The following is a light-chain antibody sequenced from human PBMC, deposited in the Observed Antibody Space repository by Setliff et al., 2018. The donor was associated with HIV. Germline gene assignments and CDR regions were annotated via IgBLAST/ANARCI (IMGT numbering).Light chain of an antibody. CDR2: WAS. V-gene: IGKV4-1*01. CDR3: QQYRSTPWT. Sequence: IVMTQSPDSLAVSLGERATINCKSSQSVFYSSINKNCLAWYQQKPGQPPKLLIYWASTRESGVPDRFSGSGSGTDFTLTIRSLQAEDVAIYYCQQYRSTPWTFGQGTKVDIK. J-gene: IGKJ1*01. CDR1: QSVFYSSINKNC.